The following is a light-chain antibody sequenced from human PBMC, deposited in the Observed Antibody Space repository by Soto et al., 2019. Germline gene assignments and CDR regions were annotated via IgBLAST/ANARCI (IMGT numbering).Light chain of an antibody. V-gene: IGKV1-12*01. J-gene: IGKJ4*01. CDR1: QDISNW. CDR2: AAS. Sequence: DIQMTQSPSFVSASVGDRVTISCRASQDISNWLVWYQQKPGKAPKLLIYAASSLQSGVPSRFSGSGSGTDFTLTISSLQPEDFATYYCQQSYSTPLTFGGGTKVDIK. CDR3: QQSYSTPLT.